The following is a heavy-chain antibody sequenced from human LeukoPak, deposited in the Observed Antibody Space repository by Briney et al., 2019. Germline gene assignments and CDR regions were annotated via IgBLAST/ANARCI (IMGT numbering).Heavy chain of an antibody. D-gene: IGHD6-25*01. CDR1: GSITSSYR. Sequence: PGALLKICCEGSGSITSSYRICWGRQMPGKGLEWMGIIYPGDSDTRNSPSFQGQVTISADKSTSTAYLQWSSLKASDTAMYYCAKRYSSGWNFDYWGQGTLVTVSS. J-gene: IGHJ4*02. CDR3: AKRYSSGWNFDY. CDR2: IYPGDSDT. V-gene: IGHV5-51*01.